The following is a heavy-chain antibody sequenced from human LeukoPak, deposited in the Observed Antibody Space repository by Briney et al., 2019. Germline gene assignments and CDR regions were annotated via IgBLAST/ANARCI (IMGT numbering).Heavy chain of an antibody. CDR3: ARVEVGYNPDFDY. CDR2: IFYSGST. J-gene: IGHJ4*02. V-gene: IGHV4-39*07. D-gene: IGHD5-24*01. Sequence: SETLSLTCTVSGGSISSSTYYWGWIRQPPGKGLEWIGSIFYSGSTYYNPSLKSRGTLSVDTTENQLSLKLSSVTAADTAVYYCARVEVGYNPDFDYWGQGTLVTVSS. CDR1: GGSISSSTYY.